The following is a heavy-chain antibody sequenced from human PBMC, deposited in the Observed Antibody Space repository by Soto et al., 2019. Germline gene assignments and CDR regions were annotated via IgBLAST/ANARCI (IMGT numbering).Heavy chain of an antibody. CDR3: TTDPSNVLLWFGELFYSPM. CDR1: GFTFSNAW. J-gene: IGHJ4*02. D-gene: IGHD3-10*01. V-gene: IGHV3-15*01. Sequence: GGSLRLSCAASGFTFSNAWMSWVRQAPGKGLEWVGRIKSKTDGGTTDYAAPVKGRFTISRDDSKNTLYLQMNSLKTEDTAVYYCTTDPSNVLLWFGELFYSPMWGQGTLVTVSS. CDR2: IKSKTDGGTT.